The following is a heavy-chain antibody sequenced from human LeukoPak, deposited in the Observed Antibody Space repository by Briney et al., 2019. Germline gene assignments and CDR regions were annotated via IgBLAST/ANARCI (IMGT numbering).Heavy chain of an antibody. V-gene: IGHV3-21*04. D-gene: IGHD3-22*01. CDR2: ISSSSSYI. J-gene: IGHJ6*02. CDR3: ARGAGYYYDSSGYYQSYYYYGMDV. Sequence: LGGSLRLSCAASGFTFSGYTMNWVRQAPGKGLEWVSSISSSSSYIYYADSVKGRFTISRDNAKNSLYLQMNSLRAEDTAVYYCARGAGYYYDSSGYYQSYYYYGMDVWGQGTTVTVSS. CDR1: GFTFSGYT.